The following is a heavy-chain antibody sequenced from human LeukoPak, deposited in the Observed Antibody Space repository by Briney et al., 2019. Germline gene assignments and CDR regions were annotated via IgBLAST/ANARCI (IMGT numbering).Heavy chain of an antibody. J-gene: IGHJ6*03. CDR3: ARMVAGSGSYYKGYYYYMDV. Sequence: GGSLRLSCAASGFTFSSYAMHWVRQAPGKGLEWVAVISYDGSNKYYADSVKGRFTIPRDNSKNTLYLQMNSLRAEDTAVYYCARMVAGSGSYYKGYYYYMDVWGKGTTVTVSS. V-gene: IGHV3-30*04. CDR2: ISYDGSNK. D-gene: IGHD3-10*01. CDR1: GFTFSSYA.